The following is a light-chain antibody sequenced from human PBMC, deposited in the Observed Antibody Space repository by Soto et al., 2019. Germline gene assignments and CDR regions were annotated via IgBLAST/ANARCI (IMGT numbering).Light chain of an antibody. CDR1: QSVLYSSNNKNY. J-gene: IGKJ4*01. Sequence: DIVMTQSPDSLAVSLGERATINCKSSQSVLYSSNNKNYVAWYQQKPGQPPTLLIYWASTLEDGVPDRFSGSGSGTEFTLTISSLQAEDVVVYYCQQYYVTPLTFGGGTRVEI. CDR2: WAS. CDR3: QQYYVTPLT. V-gene: IGKV4-1*01.